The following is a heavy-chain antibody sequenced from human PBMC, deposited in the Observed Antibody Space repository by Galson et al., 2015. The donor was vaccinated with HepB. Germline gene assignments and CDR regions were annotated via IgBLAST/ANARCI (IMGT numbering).Heavy chain of an antibody. Sequence: SLRLSCAASGFTYSSYSMNWVRQAPGKGLEWASYINGDSTTTYYADSVKGRFTISRDNAKKSVYLQMNSLRAEDTAVYYCARVGRSGEFDYWGQGTLVTVSS. V-gene: IGHV3-48*01. J-gene: IGHJ4*02. CDR3: ARVGRSGEFDY. CDR1: GFTYSSYS. D-gene: IGHD3-16*01. CDR2: INGDSTTT.